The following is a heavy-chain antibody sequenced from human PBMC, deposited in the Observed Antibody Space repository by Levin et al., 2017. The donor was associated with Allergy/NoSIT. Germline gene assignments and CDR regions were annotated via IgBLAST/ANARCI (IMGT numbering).Heavy chain of an antibody. Sequence: GGSLRLSCAASGFTFNNYAMSWVRQAPGKGLEWVSAIINSGVGTYYADSVKGRFTISRDNSKNTMYLQMNSLRAVDTAVYFCAKDAIRGSDQPYYFDYWGQGTLVTASS. CDR3: AKDAIRGSDQPYYFDY. J-gene: IGHJ4*02. CDR2: IINSGVGT. CDR1: GFTFNNYA. D-gene: IGHD6-19*01. V-gene: IGHV3-23*01.